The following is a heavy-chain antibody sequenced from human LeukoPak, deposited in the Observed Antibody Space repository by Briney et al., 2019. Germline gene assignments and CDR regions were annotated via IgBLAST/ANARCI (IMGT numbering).Heavy chain of an antibody. CDR2: ISGRGGSA. CDR3: ARASVASSGWYYGAFDI. V-gene: IGHV3-23*01. Sequence: GGSLRLSCAASGFTFSNYAMSWVRQAPGKGLEWVPAISGRGGSAYYADSVKGRFTISRDNSKNTLFLQMNSLRAEDTALYHCARASVASSGWYYGAFDIWGQGTMVTVSS. CDR1: GFTFSNYA. D-gene: IGHD6-19*01. J-gene: IGHJ3*02.